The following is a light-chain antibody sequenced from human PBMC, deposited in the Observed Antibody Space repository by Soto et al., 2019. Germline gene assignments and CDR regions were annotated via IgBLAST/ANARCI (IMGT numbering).Light chain of an antibody. Sequence: DIQLTQSPSSLSASLGDRVTLTCKASQDISNSISWYQQKPGKAPNLVIHDASTLETGVPSRLSGSGSGTEFTFTITTLQSEDIATYYCHQYHSLPLTFGGGTKVEIK. CDR3: HQYHSLPLT. CDR2: DAS. V-gene: IGKV1-33*01. J-gene: IGKJ4*01. CDR1: QDISNS.